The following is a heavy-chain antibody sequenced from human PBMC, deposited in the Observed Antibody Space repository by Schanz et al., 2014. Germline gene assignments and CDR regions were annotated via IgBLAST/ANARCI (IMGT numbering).Heavy chain of an antibody. D-gene: IGHD5-12*01. CDR1: GFTFRSYG. CDR3: AREGEWGYDPPRH. Sequence: QVVLMESGGGVVRPGRSVRLSCVASGFTFRSYGMHWVRQAPGKGLEWVAVISYHGSEKYYADSVKGRFTISRDNSKNTLYLQMNSLRTEDTAVYYCAREGEWGYDPPRHWGQGTLVTVSS. J-gene: IGHJ4*02. V-gene: IGHV3-30*03. CDR2: ISYHGSEK.